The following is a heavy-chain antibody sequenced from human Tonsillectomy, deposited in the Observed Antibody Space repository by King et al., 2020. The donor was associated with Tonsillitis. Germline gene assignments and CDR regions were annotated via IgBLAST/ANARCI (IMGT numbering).Heavy chain of an antibody. CDR1: GFTFSSYG. CDR3: ATSMGYCSSTSCQGRTPTHYYYYMDV. J-gene: IGHJ6*03. V-gene: IGHV3-30*03. Sequence: VQLVESGGGVVQPGRSLRLSCAASGFTFSSYGMHWVRQAPGKGLEWVAVISDDGSNKYYEDSVKGRFTISRDNSKNTLYLQMNSLSAEDTAVYYCATSMGYCSSTSCQGRTPTHYYYYMDVWGKGTTVTVSS. CDR2: ISDDGSNK. D-gene: IGHD2-2*01.